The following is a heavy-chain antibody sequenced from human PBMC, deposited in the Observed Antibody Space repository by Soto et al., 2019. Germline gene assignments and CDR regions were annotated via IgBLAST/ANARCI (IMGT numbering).Heavy chain of an antibody. CDR2: IYHSGST. V-gene: IGHV4-30-2*01. CDR1: GGSISSGCYS. CDR3: ARGPATAPDY. Sequence: PLYQSCAVSGGSISSGCYSWSCIRQPPGKGLEWIGYIYHSGSTYYNPSLKSRVTISVDRSKNQFSLKLSSVTAADTAVYYCARGPATAPDYWGQGNLVTVSS. D-gene: IGHD2-2*01. J-gene: IGHJ4*02.